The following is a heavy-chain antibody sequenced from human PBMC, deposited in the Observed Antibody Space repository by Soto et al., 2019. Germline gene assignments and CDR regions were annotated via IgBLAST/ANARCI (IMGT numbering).Heavy chain of an antibody. J-gene: IGHJ4*02. Sequence: EVQLLESGGGLVQPGGSLRLSCAASGFTFSSYAMSWVRQAPGKGLEWVSAISGSGGSTYYADSVKGRFTISRDNSKNTLYLQMNSLRAEDTAVYYCAKDRVVVAATLWCTYGYFDYWGQGTLVTVSS. D-gene: IGHD2-15*01. CDR1: GFTFSSYA. CDR2: ISGSGGST. CDR3: AKDRVVVAATLWCTYGYFDY. V-gene: IGHV3-23*01.